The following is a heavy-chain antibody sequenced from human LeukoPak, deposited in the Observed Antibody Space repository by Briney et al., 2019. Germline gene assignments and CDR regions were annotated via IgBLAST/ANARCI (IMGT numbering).Heavy chain of an antibody. V-gene: IGHV3-64*01. CDR1: GFTFSSYA. CDR3: ARGNYGDYVGLFDY. CDR2: ISSNGGST. Sequence: GGSLRLSCAASGFTFSSYAMHWARQAPGKGLEYVSAISSNGGSTYYANSVKGRFTISRDNSKNTLYLQMGSLRAEDMAVYYCARGNYGDYVGLFDYWGQGTLVTVSS. J-gene: IGHJ4*02. D-gene: IGHD4-17*01.